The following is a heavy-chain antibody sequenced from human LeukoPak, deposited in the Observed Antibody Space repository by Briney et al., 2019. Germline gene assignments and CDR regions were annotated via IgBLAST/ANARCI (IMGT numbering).Heavy chain of an antibody. CDR1: GYSFTDKY. CDR3: ARAGGRSWFDP. J-gene: IGHJ5*02. Sequence: ASVTVSFTSSGYSFTDKYMHWVRQAPGQGLGWMGWINPNSGGTNYTQKFQGRVTMTTDTSMSTAYMELSRLTSDATAVYYCARAGGRSWFDPWGQGTLVTVSS. CDR2: INPNSGGT. V-gene: IGHV1-2*02.